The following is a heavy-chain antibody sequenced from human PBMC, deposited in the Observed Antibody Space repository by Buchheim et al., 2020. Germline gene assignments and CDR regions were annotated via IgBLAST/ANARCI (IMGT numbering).Heavy chain of an antibody. V-gene: IGHV5-51*01. D-gene: IGHD6-13*01. CDR1: GYTFSNYW. CDR3: ARRPVGAAAGTDYFDY. J-gene: IGHJ4*02. Sequence: EVQLVQSGAEVKKPGESLKISCKGAGYTFSNYWIAWVRQMPGKGLEWMGIIYAGDSETTYSPSFQGQVTISADKSISTAYPQWSSLKASDTAMYYCARRPVGAAAGTDYFDYWGQGTL. CDR2: IYAGDSET.